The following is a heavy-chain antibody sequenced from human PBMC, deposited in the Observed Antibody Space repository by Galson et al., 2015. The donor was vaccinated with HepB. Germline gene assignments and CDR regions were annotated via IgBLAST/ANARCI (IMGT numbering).Heavy chain of an antibody. Sequence: SLRLSCAASGFTFSSYGMHWVRQAPGKGLEWVAVIWYDGSNKYYADSVKGRFTISRDNSKNTLYLQMNSLRAEDTAVYYCAGWEVGARSKLRFLERHPAAWFDPWGQGTMVTVSS. J-gene: IGHJ3*01. V-gene: IGHV3-33*01. CDR2: IWYDGSNK. CDR3: AGWEVGARSKLRFLERHPAAWFDP. D-gene: IGHD3-3*01. CDR1: GFTFSSYG.